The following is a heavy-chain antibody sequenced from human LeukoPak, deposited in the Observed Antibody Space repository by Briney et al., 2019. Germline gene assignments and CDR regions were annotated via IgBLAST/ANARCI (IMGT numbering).Heavy chain of an antibody. V-gene: IGHV3-23*01. CDR1: GFTFSSYA. Sequence: GGSLRLSCAASGFTFSSYAMSWVRQAPGKGLEWVSAISGSGGSTYYADSVKGRFTISRDNSKNTLYLQMNSLRAEDTAVYYCAKGPPTIVGATRYFDYWGQGTLVTVSS. J-gene: IGHJ4*02. CDR2: ISGSGGST. CDR3: AKGPPTIVGATRYFDY. D-gene: IGHD1-26*01.